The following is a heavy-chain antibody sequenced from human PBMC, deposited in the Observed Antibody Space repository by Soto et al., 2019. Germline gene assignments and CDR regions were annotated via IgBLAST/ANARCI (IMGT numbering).Heavy chain of an antibody. CDR3: ARVMCGDCSSYYYYSMDV. V-gene: IGHV3-21*01. J-gene: IGHJ6*02. CDR1: GFTFGTYT. CDR2: IGTNSSYI. D-gene: IGHD2-21*02. Sequence: EVQLVESGGGLVKPGGSLRLSCAASGFTFGTYTMSWVRQVPGKGLEWVSSIGTNSSYIYYADSVRGRFTISRDNAGDSLFLQMSSLRAEDTAVYYCARVMCGDCSSYYYYSMDVWGQGTTVTVSS.